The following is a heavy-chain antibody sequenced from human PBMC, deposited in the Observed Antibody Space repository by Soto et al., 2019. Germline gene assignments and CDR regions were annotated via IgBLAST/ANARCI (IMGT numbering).Heavy chain of an antibody. CDR1: GDSISRSYW. CDR2: IYHSGST. J-gene: IGHJ3*01. V-gene: IGHV4-4*02. Sequence: QVQLQEAGPGLVKPSGTLSLTCAVSGDSISRSYWWSWVRQFPGKGLEGIGEIYHSGSTIYNPSLQSRVTLSVDKSKNEFSLKMLHVTAADTAVYYCTSKFGQLLAYAFDLWGQGTMGTLSS. CDR3: TSKFGQLLAYAFDL. D-gene: IGHD3-10*01.